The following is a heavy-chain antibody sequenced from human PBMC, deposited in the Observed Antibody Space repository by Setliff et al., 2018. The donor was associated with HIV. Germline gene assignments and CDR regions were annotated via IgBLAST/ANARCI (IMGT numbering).Heavy chain of an antibody. CDR2: IIPIFDTT. V-gene: IGHV1-69*06. D-gene: IGHD3-3*01. J-gene: IGHJ3*02. CDR1: GGTFNRYA. Sequence: ASVKVSCKASGGTFNRYAVSWVRQAPGQGLEWMGRIIPIFDTTNYAQDFQGRVTITADKSTGTAYMELSSLKSEDTGVYYCARGGFWSGALYAFDIWGQGTMVTVSS. CDR3: ARGGFWSGALYAFDI.